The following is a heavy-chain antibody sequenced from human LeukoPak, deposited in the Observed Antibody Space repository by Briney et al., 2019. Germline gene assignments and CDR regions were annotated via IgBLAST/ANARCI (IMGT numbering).Heavy chain of an antibody. Sequence: GSLRLSCAASGFTFSSYGMHWVRQAPGKGLEWVAVISYDGSNKYYADSVKGRFTISRDNSKNTLYLQMNSLRAEDTAVYYCAKDKEAVASYYYYYSMDVWGKGTTVTVSS. D-gene: IGHD6-19*01. J-gene: IGHJ6*04. CDR1: GFTFSSYG. V-gene: IGHV3-30*18. CDR3: AKDKEAVASYYYYYSMDV. CDR2: ISYDGSNK.